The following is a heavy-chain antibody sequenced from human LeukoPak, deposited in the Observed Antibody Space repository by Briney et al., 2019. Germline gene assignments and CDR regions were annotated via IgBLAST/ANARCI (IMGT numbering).Heavy chain of an antibody. Sequence: SETLSLTCTVSGGSISSYYWSWIRQPPGKGLEWIGYIYYSGSTNYNPSLKSRVTISVDTSKNQFSLKLSSVTAADTAVYYCARHLYTSSWYDYWGQGILVTVSS. CDR2: IYYSGST. CDR3: ARHLYTSSWYDY. D-gene: IGHD6-13*01. CDR1: GGSISSYY. J-gene: IGHJ4*02. V-gene: IGHV4-59*08.